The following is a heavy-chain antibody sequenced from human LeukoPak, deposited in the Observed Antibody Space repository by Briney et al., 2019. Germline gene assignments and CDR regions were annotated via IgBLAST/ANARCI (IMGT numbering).Heavy chain of an antibody. CDR2: TYYRSKWYN. CDR3: ARYGDGWFDP. V-gene: IGHV6-1*01. D-gene: IGHD4-17*01. Sequence: SQTLSLTFAISGDSVSSNSAAWNWLRQSPSRGLEWLGRTYYRSKWYNDYAVSVKSRITINPDTSKNQFTLQLNSVTPEDTAVYYCARYGDGWFDPWGQGTLVTVSS. J-gene: IGHJ5*02. CDR1: GDSVSSNSAA.